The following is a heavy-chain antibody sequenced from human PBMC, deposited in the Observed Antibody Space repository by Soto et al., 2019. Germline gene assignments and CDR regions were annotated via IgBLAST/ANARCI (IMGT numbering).Heavy chain of an antibody. D-gene: IGHD3-22*01. Sequence: GGSLRLSCAASGFTFSIYGMTWGRQSPGKGLEWVSSMSRTGDNTYYADSVNGRFTISRDNSKNTLYLQMNSLRAEDTAIYYCAKDQHNSNPLYYFDFWGQGTLVTVSS. CDR2: MSRTGDNT. CDR3: AKDQHNSNPLYYFDF. J-gene: IGHJ4*02. V-gene: IGHV3-23*01. CDR1: GFTFSIYG.